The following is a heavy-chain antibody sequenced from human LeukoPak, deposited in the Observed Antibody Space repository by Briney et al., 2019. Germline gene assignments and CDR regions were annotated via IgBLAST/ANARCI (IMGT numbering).Heavy chain of an antibody. J-gene: IGHJ4*02. CDR2: IYYSGPT. CDR3: VRHTTTTATTTLDL. Sequence: SETLSLTCAVYGGSFSGYYWGWIRQSPGKGLEWIGAIYYSGPTYYIPSLESRVAISVDTSKNQFSLKVTSVTAADTAVYYCVRHTTTTATTTLDLWGQGAPVTVSS. V-gene: IGHV4-34*01. CDR1: GGSFSGYY. D-gene: IGHD4-11*01.